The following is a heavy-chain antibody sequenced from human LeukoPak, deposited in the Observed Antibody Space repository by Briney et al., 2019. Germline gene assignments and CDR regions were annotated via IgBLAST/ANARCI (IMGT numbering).Heavy chain of an antibody. CDR1: GFTFGDHA. J-gene: IGHJ6*02. CDR2: IRSKAYGGTT. CDR3: SRGPIQLWLHNAMDV. Sequence: GVLSLSCTASGFTFGDHAMSWVRQAPGKGLEWVGFIRSKAYGGTTEYAASVKGRFTISRDDSKSIAYQQMNSLKTEDTAVYYCSRGPIQLWLHNAMDVWGQGTTVTVSS. D-gene: IGHD5-18*01. V-gene: IGHV3-49*04.